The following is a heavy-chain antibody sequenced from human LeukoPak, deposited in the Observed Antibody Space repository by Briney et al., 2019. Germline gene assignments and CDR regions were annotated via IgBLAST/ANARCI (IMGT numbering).Heavy chain of an antibody. CDR1: GFTFSSFA. CDR3: AKAISILNGMDV. CDR2: ISGSGGST. V-gene: IGHV3-23*01. J-gene: IGHJ6*02. Sequence: GGSLRLSCAASGFTFSSFAMSWVRQAPGKGLEWVSAISGSGGSTYYADSVKGRFTISRDNSKNTLYLQMNSLRAEDTAVYYCAKAISILNGMDVWGQGTTVTVSS. D-gene: IGHD2-21*01.